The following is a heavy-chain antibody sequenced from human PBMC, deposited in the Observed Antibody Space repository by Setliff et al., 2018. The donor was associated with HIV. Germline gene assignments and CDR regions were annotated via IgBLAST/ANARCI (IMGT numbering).Heavy chain of an antibody. J-gene: IGHJ6*02. CDR2: IIPIFDTT. CDR3: AKAYGSGRHYLYYAMDI. CDR1: GGIFRTHA. V-gene: IGHV1-69*13. D-gene: IGHD3-10*01. Sequence: ASVKVSCKPSGGIFRTHAFNWVRQAPGQGLEWMGGIIPIFDTTNYAQQFQDRVTFTADESTRTVYMELSSLRSEDTAVYYCAKAYGSGRHYLYYAMDIWGQGTTVTV.